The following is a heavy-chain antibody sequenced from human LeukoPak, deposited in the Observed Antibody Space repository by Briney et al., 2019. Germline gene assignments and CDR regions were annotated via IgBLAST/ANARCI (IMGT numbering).Heavy chain of an antibody. CDR3: TRGALWFGELLYGRANYYMDV. D-gene: IGHD3-10*01. CDR2: IRSKAYGGTT. V-gene: IGHV3-49*04. CDR1: GFTFGDYA. Sequence: GGSLRLSCTASGFTFGDYAMSWVRQAPGKGLEWVGFIRSKAYGGTTEYAASVKGRFTISRDDSKSIAYLQMNSLKTEDTAVYYCTRGALWFGELLYGRANYYMDVWGKGTTVTISS. J-gene: IGHJ6*03.